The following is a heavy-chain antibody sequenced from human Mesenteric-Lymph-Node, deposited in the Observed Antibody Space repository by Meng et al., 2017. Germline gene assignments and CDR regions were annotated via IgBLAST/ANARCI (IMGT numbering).Heavy chain of an antibody. CDR2: IHHSGSA. CDR3: ASFDHIPRRNYFDY. Sequence: QVQLQESGPGLVEPSQNLALNCTVAGGPLSSSNYYWSWIRQPPGKGLEWIGYIHHSGSAYYNPSLKSRVSISVDTSKNQFSLNLNSMTAADTAVYYCASFDHIPRRNYFDYWGQGTLVTVSS. V-gene: IGHV4-30-4*01. CDR1: GGPLSSSNYY. J-gene: IGHJ4*02. D-gene: IGHD2-21*01.